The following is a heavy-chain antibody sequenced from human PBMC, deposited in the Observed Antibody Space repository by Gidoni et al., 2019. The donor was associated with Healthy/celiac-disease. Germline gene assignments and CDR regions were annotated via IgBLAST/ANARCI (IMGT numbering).Heavy chain of an antibody. CDR3: AREGNWNDGSDYYYYYGMDV. V-gene: IGHV3-53*01. D-gene: IGHD1-1*01. CDR1: GFTVSSNY. Sequence: EVQLVESGGGLIQPGGSLRLSCAASGFTVSSNYMSWVRQAPGKGLEWVSVIYSGGSTYYADSVKGRFTISRDNSKNTLYLQMNSLRAEDTAVYYCAREGNWNDGSDYYYYYGMDVWGQGTTVTVSS. J-gene: IGHJ6*02. CDR2: IYSGGST.